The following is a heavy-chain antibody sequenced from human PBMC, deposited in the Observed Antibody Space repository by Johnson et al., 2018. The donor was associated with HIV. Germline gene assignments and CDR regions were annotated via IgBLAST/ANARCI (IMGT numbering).Heavy chain of an antibody. D-gene: IGHD2-15*01. J-gene: IGHJ3*02. V-gene: IGHV3-11*04. Sequence: VQLVESGGGVVQPRRSLRLSCAASGFTFSDSYMSWIRQAAGKGLEWISYISSSGSTIYYADSVKGRFTISRDNAKNSLYLQMNSLRAEDTAVYYCARARWYLGGGSCCACDIWGQGTMVTVSS. CDR2: ISSSGSTI. CDR1: GFTFSDSY. CDR3: ARARWYLGGGSCCACDI.